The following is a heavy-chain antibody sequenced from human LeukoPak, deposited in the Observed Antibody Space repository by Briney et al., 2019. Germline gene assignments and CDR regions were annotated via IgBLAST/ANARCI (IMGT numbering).Heavy chain of an antibody. CDR1: GFTFSSYE. CDR2: ISSSGNTI. J-gene: IGHJ4*02. V-gene: IGHV3-48*03. Sequence: GGSLRLSCAASGFTFSSYETNWVRQAPGKGLEWVSYISSSGNTIYYADSVKGRFTISRDNAKSSLYLQMNSLRAEDTAVYYCASQWLLRYWGQGTLVTVSS. CDR3: ASQWLLRY. D-gene: IGHD3-22*01.